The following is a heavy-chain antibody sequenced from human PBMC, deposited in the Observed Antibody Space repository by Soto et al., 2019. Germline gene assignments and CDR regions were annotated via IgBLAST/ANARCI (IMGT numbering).Heavy chain of an antibody. J-gene: IGHJ4*02. CDR1: GYRFTSYG. CDR3: ASSYGSGYRAFDY. CDR2: VNPIVSMS. D-gene: IGHD3-10*01. V-gene: IGHV1-69*04. Sequence: GASVKVSCKASGYRFTSYGISWVRQAPGLGLEWMGRVNPIVSMSNYAQKFQGRVTMTADKSTSTAYMELSSLRSEDTAIYYCASSYGSGYRAFDYWGQGALVTVSS.